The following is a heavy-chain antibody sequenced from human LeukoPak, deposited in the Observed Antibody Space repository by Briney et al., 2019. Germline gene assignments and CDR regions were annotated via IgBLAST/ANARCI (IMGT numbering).Heavy chain of an antibody. CDR2: ISSDGSNK. V-gene: IGHV3-30*03. J-gene: IGHJ4*02. Sequence: PGRSLRLSCAASRFTFNTFGMHWVRQAPGKGLEWVAVISSDGSNKYYADSVKGRFTISRDNSKDTLYPQMSSLTIEDTAVYYCRAATKYRDYYYDYWGQGTLVTVSS. D-gene: IGHD3-22*01. CDR1: RFTFNTFG. CDR3: RAATKYRDYYYDY.